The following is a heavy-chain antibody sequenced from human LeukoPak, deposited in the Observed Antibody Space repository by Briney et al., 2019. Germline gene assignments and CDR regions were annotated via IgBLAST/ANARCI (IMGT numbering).Heavy chain of an antibody. CDR3: ERVRSGYSHENYFDY. V-gene: IGHV3-48*03. J-gene: IGHJ4*02. CDR1: GFTFSNYE. D-gene: IGHD5-18*01. Sequence: GGSLRLSCAASGFTFSNYEMNWVRQAPWKGLEWVSYISGSGSTIYYADSVKGRFTISRDNAKDSLYLQMNSLRAEDTAVYYCERVRSGYSHENYFDYWGQGTLVTVSS. CDR2: ISGSGSTI.